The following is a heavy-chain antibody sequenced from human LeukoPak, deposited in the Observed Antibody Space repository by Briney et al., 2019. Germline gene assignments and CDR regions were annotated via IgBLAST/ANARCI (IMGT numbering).Heavy chain of an antibody. CDR1: GFTFSSYS. V-gene: IGHV3-21*01. Sequence: GGSLRLSCAASGFTFSSYSMNWVRQAPGKGLEWVSSISSSSSYIYYADSVKGRFTISRDNAKNSLYLQMNSLRAENTAVYYCASIAVARGNDYWGQGTLVTVSS. J-gene: IGHJ4*02. CDR2: ISSSSSYI. CDR3: ASIAVARGNDY. D-gene: IGHD6-19*01.